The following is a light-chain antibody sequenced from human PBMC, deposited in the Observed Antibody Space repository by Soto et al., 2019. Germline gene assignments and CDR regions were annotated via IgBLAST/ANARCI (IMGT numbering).Light chain of an antibody. V-gene: IGKV3-15*01. CDR1: QSVSVN. CDR2: GVS. J-gene: IGKJ3*01. Sequence: EIVMTQSPGTLSVSPGERATLSCMASQSVSVNLAWYQQKPGQAPRLLIYGVSTRATGIPARFSGSESGTEFTLTISSLQSEDFAVYYCQQYNDWPFTFGPGTKVDIK. CDR3: QQYNDWPFT.